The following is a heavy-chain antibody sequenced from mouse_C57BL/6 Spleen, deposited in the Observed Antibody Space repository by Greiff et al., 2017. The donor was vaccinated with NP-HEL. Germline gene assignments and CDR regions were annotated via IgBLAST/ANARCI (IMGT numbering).Heavy chain of an antibody. CDR1: GYTFTSYW. CDR2: IDPSDSYT. V-gene: IGHV1-69*01. Sequence: QVHVKQPGAELVMPGASVKLSCKASGYTFTSYWMHWVKQRPGQGLEWIGEIDPSDSYTNYNQKFKGKSTLTVDKSSSTAYMQLSSLTSEDSAVYYCATLTAQATGFAYWGQGTLVTVSA. CDR3: ATLTAQATGFAY. J-gene: IGHJ3*01. D-gene: IGHD3-2*02.